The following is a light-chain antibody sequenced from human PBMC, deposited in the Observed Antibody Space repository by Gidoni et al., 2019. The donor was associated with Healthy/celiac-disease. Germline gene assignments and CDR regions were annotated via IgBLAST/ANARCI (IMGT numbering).Light chain of an antibody. CDR3: QQYGSSPLMYT. CDR2: GAS. J-gene: IGKJ2*01. V-gene: IGKV3-20*01. CDR1: QSVSSSY. Sequence: EIVLTQSPGTLSLSPGARAPLSCRASQSVSSSYLAWYQQKPGQAPRLLIYGASSRATGIPDRFSGSGSGTDFTLTISRLEPEDFAVYYCQQYGSSPLMYTFGQGTKLEIK.